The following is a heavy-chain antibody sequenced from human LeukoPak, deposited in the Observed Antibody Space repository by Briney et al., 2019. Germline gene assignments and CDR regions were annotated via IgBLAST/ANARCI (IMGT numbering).Heavy chain of an antibody. D-gene: IGHD2-8*01. CDR1: GFTFSSYA. CDR2: ISGSGGST. J-gene: IGHJ4*02. V-gene: IGHV3-23*01. CDR3: AKVRASNESPSY. Sequence: GGSLRLSCAAYGFTFSSYAMSWVRQAPGKGLEWVSAISGSGGSTYYADSVKGRFTISRDNSKNTLYLQMNSLRAEDTAVYYSAKVRASNESPSYWGQGTLVTVSS.